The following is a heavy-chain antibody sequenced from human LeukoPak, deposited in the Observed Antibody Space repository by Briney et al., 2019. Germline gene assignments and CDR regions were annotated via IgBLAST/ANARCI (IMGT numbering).Heavy chain of an antibody. D-gene: IGHD6-13*01. Sequence: PSETLSLTCAVYSGSFSSYQWNWIRRPPGKGLEWIGEISHRGTTNYNPSLKSRVTMSVDTSKNQFSLKLSSVTAADTAVYYCARGAESSSWSLDYWGQGTLVTVSS. J-gene: IGHJ4*02. CDR1: SGSFSSYQ. CDR2: ISHRGTT. CDR3: ARGAESSSWSLDY. V-gene: IGHV4-34*01.